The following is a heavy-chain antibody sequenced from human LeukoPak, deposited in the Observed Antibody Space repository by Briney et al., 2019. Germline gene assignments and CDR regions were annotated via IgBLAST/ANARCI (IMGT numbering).Heavy chain of an antibody. CDR3: ARGSWAAAAHFDY. CDR1: GFTFRTYA. CDR2: INHSGST. V-gene: IGHV4-34*01. D-gene: IGHD6-13*01. J-gene: IGHJ4*02. Sequence: PGGSLRLSCAASGFTFRTYAMSWIRQPPGKGLEWIGEINHSGSTNYNPSLKSRVTISVDTSKNQFSLKLSSVTAADTAVYYCARGSWAAAAHFDYWGQGTLVTVSS.